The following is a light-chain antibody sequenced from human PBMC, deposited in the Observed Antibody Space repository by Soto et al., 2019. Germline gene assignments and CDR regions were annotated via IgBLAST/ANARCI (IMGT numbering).Light chain of an antibody. CDR1: SGSVSTNYY. CDR3: VLYMGSGISV. CDR2: STS. V-gene: IGLV8-61*01. Sequence: QTVVTQEPSFSVSPGGTVTLTCGLSSGSVSTNYYPSWYQQTPGQAPRTLIYSTSTRSSGVPDRFSGSILGNKAALTITGAQADDESDYYCVLYMGSGISVFGGGTKVTVL. J-gene: IGLJ3*02.